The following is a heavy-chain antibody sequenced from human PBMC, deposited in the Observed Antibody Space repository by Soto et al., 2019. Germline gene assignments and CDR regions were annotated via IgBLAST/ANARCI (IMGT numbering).Heavy chain of an antibody. CDR2: INPNTGNP. V-gene: IGHV7-4-1*01. CDR1: GYNFNSHS. J-gene: IGHJ4*02. Sequence: QVQLVQSGSESMQPGASVKVSCKGSGYNFNSHSINWLRQAPGQGLEWMGWINPNTGNPTYEQGFTGRFVFPVDTSVRKVYLQIFRPEGYDSDVYYCARDRASGSFDYWGQGTLVTVSS. CDR3: ARDRASGSFDY. D-gene: IGHD1-26*01.